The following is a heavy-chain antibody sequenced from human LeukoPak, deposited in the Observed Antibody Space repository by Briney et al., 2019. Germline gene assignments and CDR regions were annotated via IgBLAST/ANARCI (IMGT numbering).Heavy chain of an antibody. CDR2: INPSGGST. CDR1: GYTFTSYY. V-gene: IGHV1-46*01. Sequence: ASVKVSCKASGYTFTSYYMHWVRQAPGQGLEWMGIINPSGGSTSYAQKFQGRVTMTRDTSISTAYMELSRLRSDDTAVYYCARVSLYDSSGYYPFYYFDYWGQGTLVTVSS. CDR3: ARVSLYDSSGYYPFYYFDY. J-gene: IGHJ4*02. D-gene: IGHD3-22*01.